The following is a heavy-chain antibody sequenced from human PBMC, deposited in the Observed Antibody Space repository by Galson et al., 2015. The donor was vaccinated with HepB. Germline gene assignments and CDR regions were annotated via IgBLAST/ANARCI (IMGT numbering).Heavy chain of an antibody. D-gene: IGHD3-9*01. Sequence: SLRLSCAASGFTFSSYWMSWVRRAPGKGLEWVANIKQDGSEKYYVDSVKGRFTISRDNAKNSLYLQMNSLRAVDTAVYYCARLRVLRYFDWFALAFFPGAFDIWGQGTMVTVSS. CDR1: GFTFSSYW. CDR3: ARLRVLRYFDWFALAFFPGAFDI. V-gene: IGHV3-7*03. J-gene: IGHJ3*02. CDR2: IKQDGSEK.